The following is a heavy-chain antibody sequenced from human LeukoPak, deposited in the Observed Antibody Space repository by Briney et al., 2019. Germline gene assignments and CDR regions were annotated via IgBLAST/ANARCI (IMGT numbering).Heavy chain of an antibody. CDR1: GGTFSSYA. CDR3: ARFGIPIVGASNRYWYFDL. CDR2: IIPILGIA. Sequence: GASVKVSCKASGGTFSSYAISWVRQAPGQGLEWMGRIIPILGIANYAQKFQGRVTITADKSTSTAYMELSSLRSEDTAVYYCARFGIPIVGASNRYWYFDLWGRGTLVTVSS. D-gene: IGHD1-26*01. V-gene: IGHV1-69*04. J-gene: IGHJ2*01.